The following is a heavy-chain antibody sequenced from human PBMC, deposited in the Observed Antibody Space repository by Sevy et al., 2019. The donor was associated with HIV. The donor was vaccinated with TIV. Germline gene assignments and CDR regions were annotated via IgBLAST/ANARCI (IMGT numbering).Heavy chain of an antibody. J-gene: IGHJ3*02. CDR2: IYSGGST. Sequence: GGSLRLSCAASGFTVSSNHMSWVRQAPGKGLEWVSAIYSGGSTNYADSVKGRLTISRDNSKNTLYLQMNSLRAEDTAVYYCARGPRTYCTNGVCANDVFDIWGQGTLVTVSS. CDR3: ARGPRTYCTNGVCANDVFDI. CDR1: GFTVSSNH. D-gene: IGHD2-8*01. V-gene: IGHV3-53*01.